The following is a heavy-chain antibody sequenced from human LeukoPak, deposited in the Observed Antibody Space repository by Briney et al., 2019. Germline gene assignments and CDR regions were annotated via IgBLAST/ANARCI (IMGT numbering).Heavy chain of an antibody. CDR2: INAGNGNT. D-gene: IGHD3-22*01. J-gene: IGHJ3*02. Sequence: GASVTVFCKASGYTFTSYAMHWVRQAPGQRLEWMGWINAGNGNTKYSQEFQGRVTITRDTSASTAYMELSSLRSEDMAVYYCARGDNVDYYDSPHAFDIWGQGTMVTASS. V-gene: IGHV1-3*03. CDR1: GYTFTSYA. CDR3: ARGDNVDYYDSPHAFDI.